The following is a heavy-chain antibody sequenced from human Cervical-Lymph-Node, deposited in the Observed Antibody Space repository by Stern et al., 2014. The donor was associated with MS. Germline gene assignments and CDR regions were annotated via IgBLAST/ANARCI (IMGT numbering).Heavy chain of an antibody. J-gene: IGHJ6*02. V-gene: IGHV3-21*01. CDR2: ITRSSTYI. Sequence: EVQLLESGGGLVKPGGSLRLSCAASGFTFSFYGMNWVRQAPGKGLEWVSFITRSSTYIYYADSVKGRFTISRDNAKNSLYLQMNSLRADDTAVYFCVRDKVPGELQMGTSPYYNSMDVWGQGTTVTVSS. D-gene: IGHD7-27*01. CDR1: GFTFSFYG. CDR3: VRDKVPGELQMGTSPYYNSMDV.